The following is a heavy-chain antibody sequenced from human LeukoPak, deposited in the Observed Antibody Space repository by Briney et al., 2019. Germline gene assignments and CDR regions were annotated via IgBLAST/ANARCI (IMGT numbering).Heavy chain of an antibody. Sequence: SETLSLTCTVSGGSMSSYYWSWIRQPAGKGLEWIGRIYTCGSTNYNPSLKSRVTISVDTSKNQFSLKLSSVTAADTAVYYCARGLFWSGYFWFDPWGQGTLVTVSS. V-gene: IGHV4-4*07. CDR1: GGSMSSYY. CDR3: ARGLFWSGYFWFDP. D-gene: IGHD3-3*01. J-gene: IGHJ5*02. CDR2: IYTCGST.